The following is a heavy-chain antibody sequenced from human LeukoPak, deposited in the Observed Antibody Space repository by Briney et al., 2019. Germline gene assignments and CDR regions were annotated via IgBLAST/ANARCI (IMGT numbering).Heavy chain of an antibody. CDR3: AREPYPPPWYYFDY. D-gene: IGHD2-8*02. V-gene: IGHV1-2*02. CDR1: GYTFTGHY. J-gene: IGHJ4*02. Sequence: ASVKVSCKASGYTFTGHYMHWVRQAPGQGLECMGWINPNSGGTSYAQNFQGRVTMTRDTSINTAYMEVSRLRSDDTAVYYCAREPYPPPWYYFDYWGQGTLVTVSS. CDR2: INPNSGGT.